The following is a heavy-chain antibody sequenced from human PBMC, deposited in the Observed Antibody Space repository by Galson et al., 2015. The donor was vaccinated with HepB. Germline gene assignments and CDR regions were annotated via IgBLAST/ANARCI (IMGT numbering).Heavy chain of an antibody. CDR2: ISSSSTTI. Sequence: SLRLSCAASTFIFSTYSMDWVRQAPGKGLEWVSYISSSSTTIYYADSVKGRFTISRDDSKNTLYLQMNSLKIEDTAVYYCTPTPRTQLLPFDYWGQGALVTVSS. CDR1: TFIFSTYS. V-gene: IGHV3-48*01. CDR3: TPTPRTQLLPFDY. J-gene: IGHJ4*02. D-gene: IGHD1-1*01.